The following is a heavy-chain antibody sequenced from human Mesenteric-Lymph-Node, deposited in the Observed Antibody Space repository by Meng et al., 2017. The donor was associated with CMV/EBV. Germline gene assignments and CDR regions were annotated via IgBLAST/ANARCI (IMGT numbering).Heavy chain of an antibody. J-gene: IGHJ4*02. D-gene: IGHD2-15*01. CDR1: GFTLSSSA. CDR3: AKQGVYCCDITCYLIH. CDR2: ISASGAAT. V-gene: IGHV3-23*01. Sequence: GGSLRLSCAASGFTLSSSAMRWVRQAPGRGLEWVSAISASGAATNHADSVKGRFTISRDTSQNTLYLQMNSLRAEDTAIYYCAKQGVYCCDITCYLIHWGQGTLVTVSS.